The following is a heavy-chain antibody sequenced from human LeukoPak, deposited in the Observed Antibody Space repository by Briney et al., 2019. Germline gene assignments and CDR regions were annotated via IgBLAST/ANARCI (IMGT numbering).Heavy chain of an antibody. CDR2: ISYDGSNK. CDR3: ARDQSPSSSWPRYLDAFDI. D-gene: IGHD6-13*01. CDR1: GFTFSSYA. J-gene: IGHJ3*02. V-gene: IGHV3-30*04. Sequence: PGRSLRLSCAASGFTFSSYAMHWVRQAPGKGLEWVAVISYDGSNKYYADSVKGRFTISRDNSKNTLYPQMNSLRAEDTAVYYCARDQSPSSSWPRYLDAFDIWGQGTMVTVSS.